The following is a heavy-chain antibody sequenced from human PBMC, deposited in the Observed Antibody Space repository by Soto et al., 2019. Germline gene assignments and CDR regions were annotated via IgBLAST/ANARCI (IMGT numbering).Heavy chain of an antibody. D-gene: IGHD7-27*01. CDR1: GDSISRSVW. CDR3: ARKAWVKFDY. CDR2: VFHNGDT. Sequence: SETLSLTCAVSGDSISRSVWWTWVRQPPGKGLEWIGEVFHNGDTNYNPSLKSRVTMSVDKSTNDFSLKVTSVTAADTAIYYCARKAWVKFDYWGQGALVTVSS. J-gene: IGHJ4*02. V-gene: IGHV4-4*02.